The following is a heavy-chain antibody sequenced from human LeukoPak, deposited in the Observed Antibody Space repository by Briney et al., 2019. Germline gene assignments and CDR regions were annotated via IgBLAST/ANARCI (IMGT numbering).Heavy chain of an antibody. V-gene: IGHV4-34*01. D-gene: IGHD3-22*01. CDR3: AGGTTMIVVVITAPHYFDY. CDR1: GGSFSGYY. CDR2: INHSGST. J-gene: IGHJ4*02. Sequence: SETLSLTCAVYGGSFSGYYWSWIRQPPGKGLEWIGEINHSGSTNYNPSLKSRVTISVDTSKNQFSLKLSSVTAADTAVYYCAGGTTMIVVVITAPHYFDYWGQGTLVTVSS.